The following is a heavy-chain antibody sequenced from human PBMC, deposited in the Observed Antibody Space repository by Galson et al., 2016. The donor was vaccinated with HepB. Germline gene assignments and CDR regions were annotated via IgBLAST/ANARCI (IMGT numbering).Heavy chain of an antibody. D-gene: IGHD6-6*01. Sequence: SLRLSCAASGFTFNNAWMSWVRQFPGKGLEWVGRINSKSDGGTTDYAAPVKGRFTISRDDSKNTLFLQMNSLKTEDTAVYYCTTDPGRRWGQGTLVTVS. CDR2: INSKSDGGTT. J-gene: IGHJ4*02. CDR3: TTDPGRR. CDR1: GFTFNNAW. V-gene: IGHV3-15*01.